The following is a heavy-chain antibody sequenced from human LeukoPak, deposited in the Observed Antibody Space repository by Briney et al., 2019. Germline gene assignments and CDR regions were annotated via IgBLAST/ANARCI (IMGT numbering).Heavy chain of an antibody. D-gene: IGHD2-2*01. V-gene: IGHV3-66*01. CDR1: GFTVSSNY. Sequence: GGSLRLSCAASGFTVSSNYMSWVRQAPGKGLEWVSVIYSGGSTYYTDSVNDRFAISRDNSKNTLYLQMNSLRAGDTAVYHCARVVVLPAAYFDYWGQGTLVTVSS. J-gene: IGHJ4*02. CDR3: ARVVVLPAAYFDY. CDR2: IYSGGST.